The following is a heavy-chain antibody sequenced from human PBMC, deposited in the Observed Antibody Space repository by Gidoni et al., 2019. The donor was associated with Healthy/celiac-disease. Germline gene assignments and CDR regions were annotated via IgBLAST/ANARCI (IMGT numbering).Heavy chain of an antibody. D-gene: IGHD3-10*01. J-gene: IGHJ4*02. CDR2: ISGSGGST. V-gene: IGHV3-23*01. CDR1: GFTFSSYA. CDR3: AKDRLWFGELLVPDY. Sequence: EVQLLESGGGLVQPGGSLRLSCSAPGFTFSSYAMSWVRQAPGKGLEWVSTISGSGGSTFYADSVKGRFTISRDNSKNTLYLQMNSLRAEDTAVYYCAKDRLWFGELLVPDYWGQGTLVTVSS.